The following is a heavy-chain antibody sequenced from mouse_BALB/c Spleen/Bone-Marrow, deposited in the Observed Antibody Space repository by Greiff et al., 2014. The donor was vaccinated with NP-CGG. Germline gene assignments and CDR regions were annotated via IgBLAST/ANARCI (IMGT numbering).Heavy chain of an antibody. CDR1: GYTFTNYW. V-gene: IGHV1S41*01. CDR2: IAPGSGST. D-gene: IGHD2-2*01. CDR3: ARERYGYDGWYFDV. J-gene: IGHJ1*01. Sequence: DLVKPGASVKLSCKASGYTFTNYWINWIKQRPGQGLEWIGRIAPGSGSTYYNEMFKGKKTLTEDTSSSTAYIQLSSLSSEDSDVYFCARERYGYDGWYFDVWGAGTTVTVSS.